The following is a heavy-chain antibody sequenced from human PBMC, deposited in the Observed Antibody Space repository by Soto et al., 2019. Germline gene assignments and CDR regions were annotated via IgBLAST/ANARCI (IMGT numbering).Heavy chain of an antibody. CDR1: GYTFTSYA. CDR2: INAGNGNT. Sequence: ASVKVSCKASGYTFTSYAMHWVRQAPGQRLEWMGWINAGNGNTKYSQKFQGRVTITRDTSASTANMELSSLRSEDTAVYYCARVVAAAGSGMDVWGQGTTVPVS. J-gene: IGHJ6*02. D-gene: IGHD6-13*01. V-gene: IGHV1-3*01. CDR3: ARVVAAAGSGMDV.